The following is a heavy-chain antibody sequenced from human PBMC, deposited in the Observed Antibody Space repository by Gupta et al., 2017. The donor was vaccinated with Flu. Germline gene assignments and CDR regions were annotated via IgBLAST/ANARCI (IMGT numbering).Heavy chain of an antibody. V-gene: IGHV3-9*01. J-gene: IGHJ6*01. CDR2: ISWNSDSI. CDR1: GFTFDDYA. CDR3: AKDTGSVAGAGGMDV. D-gene: IGHD6-19*01. Sequence: TASGFTFDDYAMQWVRQTPGKGLEWVSGISWNSDSIVYAASVKGRFTISRDNAKKSLYLQMNSLRAEDTALYYCAKDTGSVAGAGGMDVGGQGTTVTVSS.